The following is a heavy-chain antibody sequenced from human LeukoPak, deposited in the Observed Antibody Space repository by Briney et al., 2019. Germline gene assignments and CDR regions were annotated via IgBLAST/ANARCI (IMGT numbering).Heavy chain of an antibody. Sequence: GRSLRLSCAASGFTFSSYGIHWVRQSPGKGLEWVAVVSYLGDDQFYAESVKGRFTISRDNSKKTVFLQMNSLRGEDTAVYYCAKDRSSGPHYYYGMGVWGRGTTVIVSS. CDR1: GFTFSSYG. J-gene: IGHJ6*02. V-gene: IGHV3-30*18. D-gene: IGHD3-22*01. CDR3: AKDRSSGPHYYYGMGV. CDR2: VSYLGDDQ.